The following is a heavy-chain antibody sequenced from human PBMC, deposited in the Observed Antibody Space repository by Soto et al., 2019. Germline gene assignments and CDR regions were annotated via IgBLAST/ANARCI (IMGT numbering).Heavy chain of an antibody. CDR2: INAGNGNT. D-gene: IGHD1-20*01. Sequence: ASVKVSCKASGYTFTSYAMHWVRQAPGQRLEWMGWINAGNGNTKYSQKFQGRVTITRDTSASTAYMELSSLRSEDTAVYSFAKGITGTTSWDDYWGQGTLVTVSS. J-gene: IGHJ4*02. CDR3: AKGITGTTSWDDY. CDR1: GYTFTSYA. V-gene: IGHV1-3*01.